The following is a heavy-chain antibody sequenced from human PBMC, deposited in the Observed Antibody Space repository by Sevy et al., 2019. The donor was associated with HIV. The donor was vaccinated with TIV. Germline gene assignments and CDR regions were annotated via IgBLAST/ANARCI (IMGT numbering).Heavy chain of an antibody. CDR2: IYPGDSDI. V-gene: IGHV5-51*01. CDR1: GYRFTSYW. J-gene: IGHJ4*02. CDR3: ARRVYDSSGYPQYYFDD. Sequence: GESLKISCKGSGYRFTSYWIAWVRQMSGKGLEWMGIIYPGDSDIRYSPSLQGQVTISVDKSISTVYLQWRSLEASDTAMYFCARRVYDSSGYPQYYFDDWGQGTLVTVSS. D-gene: IGHD3-22*01.